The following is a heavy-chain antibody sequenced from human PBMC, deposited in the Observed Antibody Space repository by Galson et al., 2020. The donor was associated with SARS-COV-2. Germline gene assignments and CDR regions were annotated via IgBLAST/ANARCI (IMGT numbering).Heavy chain of an antibody. CDR1: GFTFSSYA. J-gene: IGHJ4*02. CDR3: AKTYYYDSSGYSALYYFDY. Sequence: GESLKISCAASGFTFSSYAMSWVRQAPGKGLEWVSAISGSGGSTYYADSVKGRFTISRDNSKNTLYLQMNSLRAEDTAVYYCAKTYYYDSSGYSALYYFDYWGQGTLVTVSS. CDR2: ISGSGGST. V-gene: IGHV3-23*01. D-gene: IGHD3-22*01.